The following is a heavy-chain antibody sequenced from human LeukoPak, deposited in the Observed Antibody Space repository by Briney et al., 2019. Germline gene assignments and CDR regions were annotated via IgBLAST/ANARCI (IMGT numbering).Heavy chain of an antibody. D-gene: IGHD3-10*01. CDR1: GYSISSGYY. CDR2: IYHSGST. Sequence: SETLSLTCTVSGYSISSGYYWGWIRQPPGKGLEWIGSIYHSGSTYYNPSLKSRVTISVDTSKNQFPLKLSSVTAADTAVYYCASRWFGGFDPWGQGTLVTVSS. J-gene: IGHJ5*02. V-gene: IGHV4-38-2*02. CDR3: ASRWFGGFDP.